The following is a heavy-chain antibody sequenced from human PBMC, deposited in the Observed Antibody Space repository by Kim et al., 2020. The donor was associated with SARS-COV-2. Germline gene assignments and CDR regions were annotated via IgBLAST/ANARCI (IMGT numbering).Heavy chain of an antibody. CDR2: IYYSGST. Sequence: SETLSLTCTVSGGSISSSSYYWGWIRQPPGKGLEWIGSIYYSGSTYYNPSLKSRVTISVDTSKNQFSLKLSSVTAADTAVYYCARHTLKRAYCGGDCYFDYWGQGTLVTVSS. CDR1: GGSISSSSYY. V-gene: IGHV4-39*01. CDR3: ARHTLKRAYCGGDCYFDY. D-gene: IGHD2-21*02. J-gene: IGHJ4*02.